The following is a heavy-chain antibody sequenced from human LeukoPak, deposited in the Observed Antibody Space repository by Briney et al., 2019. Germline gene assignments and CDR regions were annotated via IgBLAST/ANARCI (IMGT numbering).Heavy chain of an antibody. D-gene: IGHD6-13*01. J-gene: IGHJ6*02. CDR2: INPNSGGT. V-gene: IGHV1-2*02. Sequence: ASVKVSCKASGYTFIGYYIHWVRHAPGQGLEWMGWINPNSGGTNYAQKFQGSVTMTRDTSISTAYMDLSRLTSDDTAFYSCARVNLYSLPYGLDVWGQGTTVTVSS. CDR1: GYTFIGYY. CDR3: ARVNLYSLPYGLDV.